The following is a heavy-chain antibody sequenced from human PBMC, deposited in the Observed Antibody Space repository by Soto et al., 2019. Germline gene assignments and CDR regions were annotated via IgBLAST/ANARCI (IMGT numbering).Heavy chain of an antibody. V-gene: IGHV3-30*04. Sequence: GGSLRLSCAASGFTFSRHAIHWVRLTPGRGLEWVLVISRDGSYIYYTDSVKGRFTVSRDNSKNTVFVQMNRLIPDDTALYFCARTRNGGVADSFDSWGQGTRVTV. CDR3: ARTRNGGVADSFDS. J-gene: IGHJ5*01. CDR1: GFTFSRHA. CDR2: ISRDGSYI. D-gene: IGHD3-3*01.